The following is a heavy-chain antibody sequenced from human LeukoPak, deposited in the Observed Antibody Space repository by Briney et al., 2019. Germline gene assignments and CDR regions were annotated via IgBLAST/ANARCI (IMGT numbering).Heavy chain of an antibody. J-gene: IGHJ6*02. CDR2: TYYRSKWFN. V-gene: IGHV6-1*01. CDR3: ARGRNYAMDV. Sequence: SQTLSLTCAISGDSVSSNSVAWNWIRQSPSRGLEWLGRTYYRSKWFNEYAASVESRITINPDTSKNHFSLQLNSVTPEDTAVYYCARGRNYAMDVWGQGTTVTVSS. CDR1: GDSVSSNSVA.